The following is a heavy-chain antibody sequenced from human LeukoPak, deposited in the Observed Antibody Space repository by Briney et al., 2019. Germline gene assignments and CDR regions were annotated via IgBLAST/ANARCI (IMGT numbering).Heavy chain of an antibody. Sequence: ASVKVSCKASGYTFTRYGIPWVRQAPGQGVEWMGWISAYNGNTNYARKLQGRVTMTTDTSTSTAYLDLRSLTSDDTAVYYCARAEQYQLLLHWGQGTLVTASS. D-gene: IGHD2-2*01. CDR1: GYTFTRYG. V-gene: IGHV1-18*01. J-gene: IGHJ4*02. CDR3: ARAEQYQLLLH. CDR2: ISAYNGNT.